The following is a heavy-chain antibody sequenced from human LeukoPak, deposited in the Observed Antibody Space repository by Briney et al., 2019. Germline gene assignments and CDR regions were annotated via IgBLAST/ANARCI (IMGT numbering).Heavy chain of an antibody. J-gene: IGHJ4*02. CDR1: GFTVSSNS. CDR3: AKIPYYYDSRIGY. Sequence: GGSLRLSCTVSGFTVSSNSMSWVRQAPGKGLEWVSFIYSDNTHYSDSVKGRFTISRDNSKNTLYLQMNSLRAEDTAVYYCAKIPYYYDSRIGYWGRGTLVTVSS. D-gene: IGHD3-22*01. V-gene: IGHV3-53*01. CDR2: IYSDNT.